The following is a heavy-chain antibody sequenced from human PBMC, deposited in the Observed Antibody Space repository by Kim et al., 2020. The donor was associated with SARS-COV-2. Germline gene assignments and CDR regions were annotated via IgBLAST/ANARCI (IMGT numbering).Heavy chain of an antibody. V-gene: IGHV3-53*01. Sequence: GGSLRLSCAASGFTVSSNYMSWVRQAPGTGLEWVSVIYSGGSTYYADSLKGRFTISRDNSKNTLYLQMNSLRAEGTAVYYCAGGSNYYGMYVWGQGTTVTVAS. J-gene: IGHJ6*02. CDR3: AGGSNYYGMYV. CDR2: IYSGGST. CDR1: GFTVSSNY.